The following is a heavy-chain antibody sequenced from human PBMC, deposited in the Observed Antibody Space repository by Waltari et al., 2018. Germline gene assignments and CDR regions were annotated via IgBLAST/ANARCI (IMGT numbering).Heavy chain of an antibody. CDR1: GFTFSSYS. D-gene: IGHD1-26*01. CDR3: ARDLFQHSAAFDI. CDR2: ISSSSSYI. Sequence: EVQLVESGGGLVKPGGSLRPSCAASGFTFSSYSMNWVRQAPGKGLEWVSSISSSSSYIYYADSVKGRFTISRDNAKNSLYLQMNSLRAEDTAVYYCARDLFQHSAAFDIWGQGTMVTVSS. V-gene: IGHV3-21*01. J-gene: IGHJ3*02.